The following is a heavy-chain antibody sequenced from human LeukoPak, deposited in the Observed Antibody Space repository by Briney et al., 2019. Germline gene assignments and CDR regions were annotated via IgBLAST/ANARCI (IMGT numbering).Heavy chain of an antibody. CDR3: AKDRSSVFFHVLDY. V-gene: IGHV3-9*01. CDR2: ISWNSGSI. D-gene: IGHD6-6*01. CDR1: GFTFDDYA. Sequence: GRSLRLSCAASGFTFDDYAMHWVRQAPGKGLEWVSGISWNSGSIGYADSVKGRFTISRDNAKNSLYLQMNSLRAEDTALYYCAKDRSSVFFHVLDYWGQGTLVTVSS. J-gene: IGHJ4*02.